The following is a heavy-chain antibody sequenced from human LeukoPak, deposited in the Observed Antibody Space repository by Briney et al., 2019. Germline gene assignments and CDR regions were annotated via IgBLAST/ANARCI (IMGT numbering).Heavy chain of an antibody. CDR1: GFTFSTYS. J-gene: IGHJ4*02. CDR3: ASPRYSSGWYFDY. V-gene: IGHV3-48*01. Sequence: GGSLRLSCAASGFTFSTYSMNWVRQAPGKGLEWVSFISSSSSTIHYADSVKGRFTISRDNAKNSLYLQMNSLRAEDTAVYYCASPRYSSGWYFDYWGQGTLVTVSS. D-gene: IGHD6-19*01. CDR2: ISSSSSTI.